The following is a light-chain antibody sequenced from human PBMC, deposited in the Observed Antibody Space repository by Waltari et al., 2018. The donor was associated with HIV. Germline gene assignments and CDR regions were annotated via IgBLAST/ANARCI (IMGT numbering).Light chain of an antibody. J-gene: IGLJ2*01. V-gene: IGLV3-1*01. CDR2: QAS. Sequence: SNDLTQPPSVSVSPGQTASITCYGDKLGDTYACWYQQKPGPSPVLVIFQASKRPSGIPERFSGSNSGNTATLTISGTQAMDAADYYCQACDSSTVVFGGGTKLTVL. CDR1: KLGDTY. CDR3: QACDSSTVV.